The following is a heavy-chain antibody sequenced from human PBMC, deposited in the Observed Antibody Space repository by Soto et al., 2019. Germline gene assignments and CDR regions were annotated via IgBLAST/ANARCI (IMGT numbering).Heavy chain of an antibody. CDR3: AKDLKVSGSHYGTLNYYYGMDV. CDR1: GFIFNNYG. V-gene: IGHV3-30*18. J-gene: IGHJ6*02. Sequence: QVQLVESGGGVGQPGGTLRLSCAASGFIFNNYGMQWVRQAPGRGLEWVAVIAYDGSLKYYVDSVKGRFTISRDNSKNTLYLQINSLRAEDTAVYYCAKDLKVSGSHYGTLNYYYGMDVWGQGTTVSVSS. D-gene: IGHD3-10*01. CDR2: IAYDGSLK.